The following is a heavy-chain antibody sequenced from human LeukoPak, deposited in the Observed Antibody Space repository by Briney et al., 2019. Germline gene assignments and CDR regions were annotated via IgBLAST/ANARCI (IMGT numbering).Heavy chain of an antibody. V-gene: IGHV4-34*01. CDR1: GGSFSGYY. CDR3: ARMYSSGSYNWFDP. D-gene: IGHD6-19*01. CDR2: INHSGST. J-gene: IGHJ5*02. Sequence: PSETLSLTCAVYGGSFSGYYWSWIRQPPGKGLEWIGEINHSGSTNNNPSLKSRVTISVDTSKNQFSLKLSSVTAADTAVYYCARMYSSGSYNWFDPWGQGTLVTVSS.